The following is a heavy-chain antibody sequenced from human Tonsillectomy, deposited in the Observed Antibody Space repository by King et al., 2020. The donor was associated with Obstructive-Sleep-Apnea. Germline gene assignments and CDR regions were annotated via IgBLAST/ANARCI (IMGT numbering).Heavy chain of an antibody. V-gene: IGHV3-30*18. Sequence: VQLVESGGGVVQPGRSLRLSCAASGFTFSSYGMHWVRQAPGKGLEWVAVISYDGSNKYYADSVKGRFTISRDNSKNTLYLQMNSLRAEDTAVYYCAKCWSSGWTTSPFDYWGQGTLVTVSS. J-gene: IGHJ4*02. CDR1: GFTFSSYG. CDR3: AKCWSSGWTTSPFDY. CDR2: ISYDGSNK. D-gene: IGHD6-19*01.